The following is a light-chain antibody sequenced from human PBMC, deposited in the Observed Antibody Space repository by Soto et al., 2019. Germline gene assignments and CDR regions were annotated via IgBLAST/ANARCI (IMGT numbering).Light chain of an antibody. V-gene: IGLV2-11*01. CDR1: SSDIGGSNF. Sequence: QSALPQPRSVSGSPGQSVTISCTGTSSDIGGSNFVSWYQQHPGKAPKLMIYDVTKRPSGVPDRFSGSKSGNTASLTISGLQAGDEADYYCCSYTGRVVFGGGTKRTVL. CDR3: CSYTGRVV. J-gene: IGLJ2*01. CDR2: DVT.